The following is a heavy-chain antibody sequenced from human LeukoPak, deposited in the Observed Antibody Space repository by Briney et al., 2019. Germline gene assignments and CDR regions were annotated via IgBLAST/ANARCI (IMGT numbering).Heavy chain of an antibody. CDR3: AGGLNYYDSSGYYESPYAFDI. CDR2: MNPNSGNT. J-gene: IGHJ3*02. D-gene: IGHD3-22*01. Sequence: GASVKVSCKASGYTFTSYDINWVRQATGQGLEWMGWMNPNSGNTGYAQKFQGRVTITRNTSISTAYMELSSLRSGDTAVYYCAGGLNYYDSSGYYESPYAFDIWGQGTMVTVSS. CDR1: GYTFTSYD. V-gene: IGHV1-8*03.